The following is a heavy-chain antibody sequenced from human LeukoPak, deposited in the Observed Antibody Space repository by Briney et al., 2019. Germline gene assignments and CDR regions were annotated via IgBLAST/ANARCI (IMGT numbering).Heavy chain of an antibody. V-gene: IGHV3-7*03. Sequence: GGSLRLSCAGSGLTFSSYKMTWVRQAPGKGLEWVANIKQDGSEKYYVDSVKGRFTISRDNAKNSLYLEMSSLRSEDTAVYYCARGGQSAYYYYYYMDVWGKGTTVTVSS. CDR1: GLTFSSYK. CDR3: ARGGQSAYYYYYYMDV. CDR2: IKQDGSEK. J-gene: IGHJ6*03.